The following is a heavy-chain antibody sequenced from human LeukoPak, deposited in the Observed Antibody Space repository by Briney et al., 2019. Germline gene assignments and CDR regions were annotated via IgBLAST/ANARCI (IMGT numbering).Heavy chain of an antibody. Sequence: GGSLRLSCAASGFTFSSYAMSWVRQAPGKGLEWVSAISGSGGSTYYADSVKGRFTISRDNSKNTLYLQMNSLRAEDTAVYYCANKYYDILTGYLSWGQGTQVTVSS. CDR1: GFTFSSYA. CDR3: ANKYYDILTGYLS. V-gene: IGHV3-23*01. CDR2: ISGSGGST. J-gene: IGHJ4*02. D-gene: IGHD3-9*01.